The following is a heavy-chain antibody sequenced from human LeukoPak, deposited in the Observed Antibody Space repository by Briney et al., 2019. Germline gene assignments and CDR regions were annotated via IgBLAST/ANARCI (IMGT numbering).Heavy chain of an antibody. V-gene: IGHV3-13*04. J-gene: IGHJ3*01. CDR3: AKSQWLQLDAFNL. CDR1: GCTFSSYD. D-gene: IGHD5-24*01. CDR2: MGAAGDT. Sequence: GESLRLSCAASGCTFSSYDMHWVRRPIGEGLQWVSTMGAAGDTYYPDSVKGRFTISRDNAKNSVFLQINSLRVEDTAVYYCAKSQWLQLDAFNLWGQGTMVTVSS.